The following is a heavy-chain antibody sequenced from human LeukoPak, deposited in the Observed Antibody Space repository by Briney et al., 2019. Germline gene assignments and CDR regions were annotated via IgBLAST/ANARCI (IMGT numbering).Heavy chain of an antibody. J-gene: IGHJ6*03. CDR3: ARVSSKATVRGLITKKNYYYYMDV. CDR1: GFTFSSYW. Sequence: GGSLRLSCAASGFTFSSYWMSWARQAPGKGLEWVANIKQDGSEKYYVDSVKGRFTISRDNAKNSLYLQMNSLRAEDTAVYYCARVSSKATVRGLITKKNYYYYMDVWGKGTTVTISS. CDR2: IKQDGSEK. V-gene: IGHV3-7*01. D-gene: IGHD3-10*01.